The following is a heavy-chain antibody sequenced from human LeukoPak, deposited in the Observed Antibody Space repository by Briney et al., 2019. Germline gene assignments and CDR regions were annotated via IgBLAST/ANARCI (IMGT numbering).Heavy chain of an antibody. V-gene: IGHV4-34*01. CDR2: INHSGST. J-gene: IGHJ4*02. D-gene: IGHD6-19*01. Sequence: SGTLSLTCAVYGGSFSGYYGSWIRQPPGTGLEWIGEINHSGSTNYNPSLKSRVTISVDTSKNQFSLKLSSVTAADTAVYYCARRVRAVAADYWGQGTLVTVSS. CDR3: ARRVRAVAADY. CDR1: GGSFSGYY.